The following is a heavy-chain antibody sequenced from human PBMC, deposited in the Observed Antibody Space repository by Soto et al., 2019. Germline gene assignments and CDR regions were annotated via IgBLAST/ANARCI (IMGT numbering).Heavy chain of an antibody. CDR1: GFTFSTYS. V-gene: IGHV3-21*01. Sequence: EVQLVESGGGLVKPGGSLRLSCAASGFTFSTYSMNWVRQAPGKGLEWVSSISGSSSYIYYADSVKGRFAISRDNAKNSLYLQMNSLRAEDTAVYYCARETTVTAFDYWGLGTLVTVSS. J-gene: IGHJ4*02. CDR3: ARETTVTAFDY. D-gene: IGHD4-17*01. CDR2: ISGSSSYI.